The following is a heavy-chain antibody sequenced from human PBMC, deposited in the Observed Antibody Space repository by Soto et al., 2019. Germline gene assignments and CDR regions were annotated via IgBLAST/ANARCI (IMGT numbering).Heavy chain of an antibody. D-gene: IGHD1-26*01. CDR2: IIPIFGPA. CDR1: GGTFRSYA. Sequence: QVQLVQSGAEVKKRGSSVKVSCKASGGTFRSYAISWVRQAPGQGLEWMGGIIPIFGPATYAPKFQGRVTITTDESTSTAYIERSSLRSEDTAVYYCARSRGSYYKQGFDYWGQGTLVTVSS. V-gene: IGHV1-69*01. CDR3: ARSRGSYYKQGFDY. J-gene: IGHJ4*02.